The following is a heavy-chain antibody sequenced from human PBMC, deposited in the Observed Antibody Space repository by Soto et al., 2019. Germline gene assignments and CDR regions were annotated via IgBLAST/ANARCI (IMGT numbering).Heavy chain of an antibody. CDR2: VYYRGRS. CDR3: VSQRTSVLTQAYFDY. V-gene: IGHV4-39*01. D-gene: IGHD2-8*01. CDR1: GGSVSNSNYY. J-gene: IGHJ4*02. Sequence: SETLSLTCTVSGGSVSNSNYYWGWIRQSPGKGLEWIGSVYYRGRSHSKSSVKSRVTISVDTSKNQFSLNLNSVTASDTAVYFCVSQRTSVLTQAYFDYWGPGALVTVSS.